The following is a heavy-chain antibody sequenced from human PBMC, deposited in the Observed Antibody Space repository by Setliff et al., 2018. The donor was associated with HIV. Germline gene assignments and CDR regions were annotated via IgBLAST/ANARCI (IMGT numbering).Heavy chain of an antibody. CDR3: ARATEAGTIDY. J-gene: IGHJ4*02. CDR2: MNTNSGDT. Sequence: ASVKVSCKASGDTFTTYDINWVRQATGQGPEWIGWMNTNSGDTNYAQNFQGRVTVTRDTSTTTVYMEQSGLRSEDTAVDYCARATEAGTIDYWGQGTRVTVSS. V-gene: IGHV1-8*02. D-gene: IGHD1-1*01. CDR1: GDTFTTYD.